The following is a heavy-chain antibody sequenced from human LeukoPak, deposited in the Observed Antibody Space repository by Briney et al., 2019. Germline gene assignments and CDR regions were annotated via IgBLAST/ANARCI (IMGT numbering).Heavy chain of an antibody. CDR3: AKEGGTGYHDY. Sequence: GGSLRLSCAASGFTFSSYGMHWVRQAPGKGLEWVAVISYDGSNKYYADSVKGRFTISSDNSKNTLYLQMNSLRAEDTAVYYCAKEGGTGYHDYWGQGTLVTVSS. V-gene: IGHV3-30*18. CDR2: ISYDGSNK. CDR1: GFTFSSYG. J-gene: IGHJ4*02. D-gene: IGHD5-12*01.